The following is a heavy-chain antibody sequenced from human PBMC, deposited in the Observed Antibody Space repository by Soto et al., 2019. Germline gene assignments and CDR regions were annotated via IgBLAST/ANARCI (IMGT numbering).Heavy chain of an antibody. Sequence: QVQLVESGGGVVQPEKSLRLSCAASGFIFSNYGMHWVRQAPGKGLEWVAVIWYDGHKEYYADSVKGRFIISRDNSRNTVYLQMNSLRAEDTAVYYCARERAVDYYHWFDLWGQGTLVTVSS. J-gene: IGHJ5*02. CDR3: ARERAVDYYHWFDL. CDR2: IWYDGHKE. V-gene: IGHV3-33*01. CDR1: GFIFSNYG. D-gene: IGHD3-3*02.